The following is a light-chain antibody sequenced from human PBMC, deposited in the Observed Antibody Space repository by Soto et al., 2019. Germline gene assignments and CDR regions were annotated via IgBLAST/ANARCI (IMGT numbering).Light chain of an antibody. CDR2: LGS. J-gene: IGKJ1*01. V-gene: IGKV2-28*01. CDR3: MRALQTPWT. Sequence: DIVMTQSPLSLPVTPGEPASISCRSSQSFLHSNGYNYLDWYLQKPGQSPQLLIYLGSNRASGVPDRFSGSGSGTDFTLKISRVEAEDVGVYYCMRALQTPWTFGQGTKVEIK. CDR1: QSFLHSNGYNY.